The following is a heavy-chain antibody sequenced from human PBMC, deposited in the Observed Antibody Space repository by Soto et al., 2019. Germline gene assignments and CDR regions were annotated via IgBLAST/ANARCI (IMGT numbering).Heavy chain of an antibody. CDR2: IFPGDPDT. CDR1: GYSFTSYW. Sequence: EVQLVQSGTEVKKPGESLRISCKGSGYSFTSYWIAWVRQMPGKGLEWMGIIFPGDPDTRYSPSFQGQVTMSADKSIATAYLQWSSLKASDTAIYYCARRDGYTGIDYWGQGTLVTVSS. D-gene: IGHD5-18*01. J-gene: IGHJ4*02. CDR3: ARRDGYTGIDY. V-gene: IGHV5-51*01.